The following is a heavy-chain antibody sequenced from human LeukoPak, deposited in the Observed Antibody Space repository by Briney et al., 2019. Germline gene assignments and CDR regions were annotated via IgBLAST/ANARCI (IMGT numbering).Heavy chain of an antibody. CDR2: IFYSGST. CDR1: GGSISSYY. V-gene: IGHV4-59*08. Sequence: SETLSLTCTVSGGSISSYYWSWIRQPPGKGLEWIGYIFYSGSTNYNPSLKSRVTISVDTSKNQFSLKLSSVTAADTAVYYCARQSLQGSAYFPFDQWGQGTLVTVSS. J-gene: IGHJ4*02. D-gene: IGHD3-22*01. CDR3: ARQSLQGSAYFPFDQ.